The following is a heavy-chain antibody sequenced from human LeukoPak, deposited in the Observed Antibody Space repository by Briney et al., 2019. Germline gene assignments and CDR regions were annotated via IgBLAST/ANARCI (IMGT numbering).Heavy chain of an antibody. CDR3: ARDLWGGSYYYYMDV. V-gene: IGHV4-4*07. CDR2: IYTSGST. Sequence: ASETLSLTCTVSGGSISSYYWSWIRQPAGKGLEWIGRIYTSGSTNYNPSLKSRVTMSVDTSKNQFSLKLSSVTAADTAVYYCARDLWGGSYYYYMDVWGKGTTVTVPS. J-gene: IGHJ6*03. D-gene: IGHD3-16*01. CDR1: GGSISSYY.